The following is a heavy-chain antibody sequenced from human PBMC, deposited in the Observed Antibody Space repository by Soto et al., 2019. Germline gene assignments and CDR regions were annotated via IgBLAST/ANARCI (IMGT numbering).Heavy chain of an antibody. Sequence: VQLVESGGGLVQPGGSRRLSCAASGFTVSTYAMQWVRQAPGKGLEFVSSMSRNGGTTNYPYSVKSRFTISRDNSREKLYIHSGSVRPEDMAVYYCAGVGRERNDYWGQGTLVTVST. CDR3: AGVGRERNDY. V-gene: IGHV3-64*01. CDR1: GFTVSTYA. J-gene: IGHJ4*02. CDR2: MSRNGGTT.